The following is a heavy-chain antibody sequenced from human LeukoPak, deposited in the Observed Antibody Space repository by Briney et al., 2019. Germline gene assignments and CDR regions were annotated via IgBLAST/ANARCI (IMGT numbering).Heavy chain of an antibody. J-gene: IGHJ6*03. Sequence: ASVKVSSTASGYTFTGYYMHWVRQAPGQGLEWMGWINPNSGGTNYAQKFQGRVTMTRDTSISTAYMELSRLRSDDTAVYYCARVGCSSTSCYSYYYYYMDVWGKGTTVTVSS. D-gene: IGHD2-2*01. V-gene: IGHV1-2*02. CDR2: INPNSGGT. CDR1: GYTFTGYY. CDR3: ARVGCSSTSCYSYYYYYMDV.